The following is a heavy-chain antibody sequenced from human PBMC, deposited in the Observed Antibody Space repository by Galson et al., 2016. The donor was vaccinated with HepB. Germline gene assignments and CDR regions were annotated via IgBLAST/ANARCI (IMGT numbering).Heavy chain of an antibody. Sequence: PALVKPTQTLTLTCPFSGFPLSTSGVGMGWIRQPPGKALEWIALIYWDDDQSYGSSLKSSLTITKDTSKNQVVLTMTKMDPVDTAAYYCTHINSYSYYFDFWGQGTPVSVSS. J-gene: IGHJ4*02. CDR3: THINSYSYYFDF. CDR2: IYWDDDQ. V-gene: IGHV2-5*05. D-gene: IGHD2/OR15-2a*01. CDR1: GFPLSTSGVG.